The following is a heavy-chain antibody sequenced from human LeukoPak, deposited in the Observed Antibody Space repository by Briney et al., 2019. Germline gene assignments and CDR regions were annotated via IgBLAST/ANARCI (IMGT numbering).Heavy chain of an antibody. J-gene: IGHJ5*02. CDR1: DDSISSYY. V-gene: IGHV4-59*01. D-gene: IGHD5-18*01. CDR2: IHYIGST. CDR3: ARGSTASPWFDP. Sequence: PSETLSLTCTFSDDSISSYYWSWIRQSPGKGLEWIGHIHYIGSTSYNRSLKSRVTISIDTSKRSFSLRLSSVTAADTAVYFCARGSTASPWFDPWGQGTLVTVSS.